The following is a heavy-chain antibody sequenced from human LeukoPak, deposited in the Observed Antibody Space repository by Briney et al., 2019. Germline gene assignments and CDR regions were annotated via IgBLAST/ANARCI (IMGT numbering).Heavy chain of an antibody. D-gene: IGHD3-10*01. V-gene: IGHV3-23*01. CDR2: ISGSGGST. CDR3: AKQDYYGSGSYLGS. Sequence: GGSLRLSCAASGFTFSDHAMSWVRQAPGKGLEWVSAISGSGGSTYYADSVKGRFTISRDNSKNTLYLQMNSLRAEDTAVYYCAKQDYYGSGSYLGSWGQGTLVTVSS. CDR1: GFTFSDHA. J-gene: IGHJ4*02.